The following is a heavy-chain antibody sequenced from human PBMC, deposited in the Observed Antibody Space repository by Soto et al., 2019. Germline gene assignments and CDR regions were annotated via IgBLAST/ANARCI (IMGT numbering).Heavy chain of an antibody. V-gene: IGHV4-39*01. CDR3: ASLGVRGVTFDY. D-gene: IGHD3-10*01. CDR1: DGSSSSSSYY. Sequence: SETRSLTCTVSDGSSSSSSYYWGWIRQPPGKGLEWIGSIYYSGSTYYNPSLKSRVTISVDTSKNQFSLKLSSVTAADTAVYYCASLGVRGVTFDYWGQGTLVTVSS. CDR2: IYYSGST. J-gene: IGHJ4*02.